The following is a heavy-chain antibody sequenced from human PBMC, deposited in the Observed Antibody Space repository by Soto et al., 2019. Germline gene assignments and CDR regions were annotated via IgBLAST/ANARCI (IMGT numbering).Heavy chain of an antibody. Sequence: QVQLVQSGAELKKPGASVKVSCKASGYTFTTYAISWVRQAPGQGLEWMGWISAYNGNTNYAQNLQGRVTMTTDTSTSTAYRELRSLRFDDTAVYYCTRDGPPFDYWGQGTLVTVSS. CDR2: ISAYNGNT. J-gene: IGHJ4*02. V-gene: IGHV1-18*01. CDR3: TRDGPPFDY. CDR1: GYTFTTYA.